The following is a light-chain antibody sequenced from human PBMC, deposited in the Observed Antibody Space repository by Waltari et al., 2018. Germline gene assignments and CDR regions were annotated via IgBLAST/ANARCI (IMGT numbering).Light chain of an antibody. CDR3: LQHNSYPFT. V-gene: IGKV1-17*01. J-gene: IGKJ3*01. CDR2: AAS. CDR1: QGIRVY. Sequence: DIQMTQSPSSLSASVGDRVTITCRASQGIRVYLGWYQQNPGRAPKRLIYAASRLQSGVPSRFSGSGSGTEFTLTISSLEPEDFGTYYCLQHNSYPFTFGPGTKVDIK.